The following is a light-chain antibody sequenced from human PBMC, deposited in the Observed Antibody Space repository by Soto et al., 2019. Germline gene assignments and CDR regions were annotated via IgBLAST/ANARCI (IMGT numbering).Light chain of an antibody. V-gene: IGLV2-23*01. Sequence: QSVLTQPASVSGSPGQSITISCTGTSSDVGTYLVSWYQKYPGKAPKLMIYEGSKRPSGVSYRFSGSRSGNTASLTISGLQAEDEADYYCCSYAGSSDVVFGGGTKVTVL. CDR3: CSYAGSSDVV. J-gene: IGLJ2*01. CDR2: EGS. CDR1: SSDVGTYL.